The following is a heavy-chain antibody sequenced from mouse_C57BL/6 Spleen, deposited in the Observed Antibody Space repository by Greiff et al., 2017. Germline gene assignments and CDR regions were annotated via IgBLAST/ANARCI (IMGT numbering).Heavy chain of an antibody. J-gene: IGHJ2*01. CDR3: ARGDYYGSRGTLLFDY. Sequence: ESGPGLVKPSQSLSLTCSVTGYSITSGYYWNWIRQFPGNKLEWMGYISYDGSNNYNPSLKNRIPITRDTSKNQFFLKLNSVTTEDTATYYCARGDYYGSRGTLLFDYWGQGTTLTVSS. D-gene: IGHD1-1*01. V-gene: IGHV3-6*01. CDR1: GYSITSGYY. CDR2: ISYDGSN.